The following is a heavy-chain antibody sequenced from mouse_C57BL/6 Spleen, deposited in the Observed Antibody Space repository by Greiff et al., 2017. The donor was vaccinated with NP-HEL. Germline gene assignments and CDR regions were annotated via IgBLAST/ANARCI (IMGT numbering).Heavy chain of an antibody. V-gene: IGHV2-2*01. CDR1: GFSLTSYG. CDR3: ASRDYAMDY. Sequence: QVQLKQSGPGLVQPSQSLSITCTVSGFSLTSYGVHWVRQSPGKGLEWLGVIWSGGSTDYNAAFISRLSISKDNSKSHVFFKMNSLQSDDTSIYYYASRDYAMDYWGQGTSVTVSS. CDR2: IWSGGST. J-gene: IGHJ4*01.